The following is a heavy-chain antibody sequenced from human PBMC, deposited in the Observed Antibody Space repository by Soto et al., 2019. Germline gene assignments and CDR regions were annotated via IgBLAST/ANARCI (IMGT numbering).Heavy chain of an antibody. CDR2: ISSSSSYI. D-gene: IGHD6-6*01. Sequence: GGSLRLSCAASGFTFSSYSMNWVRQAPGKGLEWVSSISSSSSYIYYADSVKDRFTITRDNAKNSLYLQMNSLRAEDTAVYYCARDAAARTPFDYWGQGTLVTVSS. CDR1: GFTFSSYS. J-gene: IGHJ4*02. V-gene: IGHV3-21*01. CDR3: ARDAAARTPFDY.